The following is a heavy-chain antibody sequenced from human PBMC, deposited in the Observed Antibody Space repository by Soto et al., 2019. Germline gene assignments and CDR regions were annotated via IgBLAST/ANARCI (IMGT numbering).Heavy chain of an antibody. J-gene: IGHJ6*03. CDR2: IYFSGST. CDR1: GGSISNGGYY. V-gene: IGHV4-31*11. CDR3: ARDSHSQQPNHRWGGGYMDV. D-gene: IGHD6-13*01. Sequence: QLQLQESGPGLVKPSQTLSLTCAVSGGSISNGGYYWSWIRQHPGKGLEWIGSIYFSGSTYYNPSLQSRLTISVATPKNQFSLKLSSVTAADTAVYYCARDSHSQQPNHRWGGGYMDVWGKGTTVTVSS.